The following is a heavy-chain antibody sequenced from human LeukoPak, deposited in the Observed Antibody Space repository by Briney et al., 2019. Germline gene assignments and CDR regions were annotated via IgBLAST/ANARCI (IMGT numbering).Heavy chain of an antibody. CDR1: GYSIRSGFY. CDR2: IYHTGST. CDR3: VRSTPYGSGTYFDY. Sequence: SETLSLTWAVSGYSIRSGFYWGWIRQSPRKGLEWIGSIYHTGSTYYNPSLKRRVTISVDTAKNHFSLNLKSVTAAGTAVYYCVRSTPYGSGTYFDYWGQGTLVTVSS. J-gene: IGHJ4*02. D-gene: IGHD3-10*01. V-gene: IGHV4-38-2*01.